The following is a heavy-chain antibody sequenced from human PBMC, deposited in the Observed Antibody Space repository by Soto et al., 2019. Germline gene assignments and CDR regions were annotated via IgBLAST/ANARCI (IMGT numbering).Heavy chain of an antibody. CDR2: ISSDGVNQ. CDR1: GFTFSSYG. CDR3: AKDIIAGFTIFGGNTGFDY. V-gene: IGHV3-30*18. J-gene: IGHJ4*02. Sequence: PGGSLRLSCAASGFTFSSYGMHWVRQAPGKGLEWVAVISSDGVNQYYADSVKGRFTISRDNSKNTLYLQMNSLRTEDTALYYCAKDIIAGFTIFGGNTGFDYWGQGTLVTVSS. D-gene: IGHD3-3*01.